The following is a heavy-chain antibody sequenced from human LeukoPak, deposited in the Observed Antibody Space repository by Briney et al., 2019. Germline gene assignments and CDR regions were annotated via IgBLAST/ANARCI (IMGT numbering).Heavy chain of an antibody. CDR2: ISRSSTTI. D-gene: IGHD3-10*02. J-gene: IGHJ6*04. Sequence: WGSLRLSCAASGFTFSGSAMHWVRQVSGKGLEWVSYISRSSTTIYYADSVKGRFTISRDNAKNSLYLQMNSLRAEDTAVYYCAELGITMIGGVWGKGTTVTISS. CDR3: AELGITMIGGV. V-gene: IGHV3-48*01. CDR1: GFTFSGSA.